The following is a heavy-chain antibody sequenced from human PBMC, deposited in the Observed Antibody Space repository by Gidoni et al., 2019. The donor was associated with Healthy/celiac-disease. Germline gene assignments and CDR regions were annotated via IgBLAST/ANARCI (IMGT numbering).Heavy chain of an antibody. Sequence: EVQLVESGGGLVQPGRSLRLSCTASGFTFGAYAMSWVRQAPGKGLEWVGFIRSKAYGGTTEYAASVKGRFTISRDDSKSIAYLQMNSLKTEDTAVYYCTRDGYEDFDYWGQGTLVTVSS. D-gene: IGHD5-12*01. CDR1: GFTFGAYA. CDR2: IRSKAYGGTT. J-gene: IGHJ4*02. V-gene: IGHV3-49*04. CDR3: TRDGYEDFDY.